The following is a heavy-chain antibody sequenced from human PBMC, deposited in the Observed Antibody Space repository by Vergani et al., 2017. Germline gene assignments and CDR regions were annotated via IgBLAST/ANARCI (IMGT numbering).Heavy chain of an antibody. CDR1: GITFKNAW. V-gene: IGHV3-15*01. D-gene: IGHD6-19*01. CDR3: ARDREFGIAVFYFDY. Sequence: EVQVVESGGGLIKPGGSLRLSCVVSGITFKNAWINWVRQAPGKGLEWIGRIRSKNDGGTADYAAPLKGRFTISRDDSKDSAFLLVNNLKTEDTAVYYCARDREFGIAVFYFDYWGQGTLVTVSS. CDR2: IRSKNDGGTA. J-gene: IGHJ4*02.